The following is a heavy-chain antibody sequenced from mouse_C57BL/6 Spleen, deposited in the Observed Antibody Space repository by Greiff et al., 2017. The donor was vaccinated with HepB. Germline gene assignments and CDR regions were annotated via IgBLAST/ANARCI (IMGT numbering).Heavy chain of an antibody. V-gene: IGHV1-26*01. D-gene: IGHD2-3*01. Sequence: VQLQQSGPELVKPGASVKISCKASGYTFTDYYMNWVKQSHGKSLEWIGDINPNNGGTSYNQKFKGKATLTVDKSSSTAYMELRSLTSEDSAVYYCARARSLYDGYYLDYWGQGTTLTVSS. CDR1: GYTFTDYY. J-gene: IGHJ2*01. CDR2: INPNNGGT. CDR3: ARARSLYDGYYLDY.